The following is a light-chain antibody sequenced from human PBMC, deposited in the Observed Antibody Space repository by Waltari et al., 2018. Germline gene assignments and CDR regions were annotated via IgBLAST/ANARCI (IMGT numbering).Light chain of an antibody. CDR1: QTISGSW. V-gene: IGKV3-20*01. Sequence: EIALTQSPGTLSLSPGERATPSCRASQTISGSWLTWYQRKPGQAPRLLIYGPSSRATGIPVRFSGSGSGTDFTLTISRLEPEDSAVYYCQQYDGSSVTFGGGTKVEVK. J-gene: IGKJ4*01. CDR2: GPS. CDR3: QQYDGSSVT.